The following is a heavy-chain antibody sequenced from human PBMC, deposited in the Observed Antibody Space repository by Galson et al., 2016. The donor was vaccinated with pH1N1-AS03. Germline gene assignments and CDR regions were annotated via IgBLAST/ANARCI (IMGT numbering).Heavy chain of an antibody. Sequence: SLRLSCAGSGFTFSSYAMFWVRQAPGKGLEYVSAISGNGFSTYYADSVKGRFTISRDNSKNTLYLQMGSLRTEDMAVYYCARGPVSYSNYWFPPPDYWGQGTLVTVSS. V-gene: IGHV3-64*02. CDR1: GFTFSSYA. J-gene: IGHJ4*02. D-gene: IGHD6-13*01. CDR2: ISGNGFST. CDR3: ARGPVSYSNYWFPPPDY.